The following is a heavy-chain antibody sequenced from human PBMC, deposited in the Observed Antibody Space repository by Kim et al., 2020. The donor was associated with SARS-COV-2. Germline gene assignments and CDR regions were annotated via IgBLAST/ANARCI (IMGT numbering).Heavy chain of an antibody. V-gene: IGHV4-59*01. J-gene: IGHJ4*02. Sequence: YNPSLKSRVTISVDTSKSQFSLRLSSVTTSDTPVYYCARAYSSGWYYFDYWGQGTLVTVSS. CDR3: ARAYSSGWYYFDY. D-gene: IGHD6-19*01.